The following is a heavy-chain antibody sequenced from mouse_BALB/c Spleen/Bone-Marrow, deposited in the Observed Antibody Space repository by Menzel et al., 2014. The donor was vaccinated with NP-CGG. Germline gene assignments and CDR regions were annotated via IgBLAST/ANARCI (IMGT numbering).Heavy chain of an antibody. CDR3: ARNLGYGYFDY. J-gene: IGHJ2*01. CDR2: IDPYSGGT. D-gene: IGHD3-1*01. CDR1: GYAFTSYN. Sequence: VGESVPELVKPGASVKVSCKASGYAFTSYNMYWVKQSHGKSLEWMGYIDPYSGGTSYNQKFKVKATLTVDKSSSTAYMHLNSLTSEDSAVYYCARNLGYGYFDYRGQGTPRKASS. V-gene: IGHV1S135*01.